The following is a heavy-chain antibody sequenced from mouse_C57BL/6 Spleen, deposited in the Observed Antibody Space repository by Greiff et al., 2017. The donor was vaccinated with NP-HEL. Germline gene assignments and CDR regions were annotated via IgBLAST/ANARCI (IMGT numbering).Heavy chain of an antibody. CDR3: ARVGLYGSSYDYFDY. V-gene: IGHV1-52*01. Sequence: VKLQQPGAELVRPGSSVKLSCKASGYTFTSYWMHWVKQRPIQGLEWIGNIDPSDSETHYNQKFKDKATLTVDKSSSTAYMQLSSLTSEDSAVYYCARVGLYGSSYDYFDYWGQGTTLTVSS. CDR2: IDPSDSET. D-gene: IGHD1-1*01. J-gene: IGHJ2*01. CDR1: GYTFTSYW.